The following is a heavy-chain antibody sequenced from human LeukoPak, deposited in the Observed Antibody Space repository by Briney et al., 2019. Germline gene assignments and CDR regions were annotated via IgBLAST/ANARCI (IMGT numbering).Heavy chain of an antibody. CDR2: ISSSTGYT. Sequence: LSLTCAVYGGSFSGYYWSWIRQAPGKGLEWVSYISSSTGYTYYADSVKGRFTISRDNAKNSLYLQMSSLRAEDTAVYYCARDAHYTSESFVSNFDYWGQGTLVTVSS. J-gene: IGHJ4*02. V-gene: IGHV3-11*06. CDR3: ARDAHYTSESFVSNFDY. D-gene: IGHD3-10*01. CDR1: GGSFSGYY.